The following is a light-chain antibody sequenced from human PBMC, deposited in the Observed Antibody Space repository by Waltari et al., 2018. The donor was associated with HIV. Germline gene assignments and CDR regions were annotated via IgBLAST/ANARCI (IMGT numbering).Light chain of an antibody. CDR2: AAS. V-gene: IGKV1-39*01. CDR1: QGINKY. J-gene: IGKJ2*01. Sequence: DIQLTQSPSSLSASVGDRFTIACRASQGINKYLNWYRQKPGKAPELLIYAASNLQSGVPSRFSARGSGTDFTLTITSLQPEDFATYYCQQTYSTPTTFGQGTKLE. CDR3: QQTYSTPTT.